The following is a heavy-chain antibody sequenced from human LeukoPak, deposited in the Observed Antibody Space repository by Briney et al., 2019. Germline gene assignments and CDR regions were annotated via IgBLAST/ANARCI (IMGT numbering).Heavy chain of an antibody. CDR2: INSDGSIT. CDR1: GFSFSSHW. J-gene: IGHJ4*02. V-gene: IGHV3-74*01. Sequence: GGSLRLSCAASGFSFSSHWMHWVRQAPGKGLVWVSRINSDGSITSNADSVKGRFTISRDNAKNTLFLQMNSLRAEDTAVYYCVRDLWNYYGSSGYYYEDYWGQGTLVTVSS. CDR3: VRDLWNYYGSSGYYYEDY. D-gene: IGHD3-22*01.